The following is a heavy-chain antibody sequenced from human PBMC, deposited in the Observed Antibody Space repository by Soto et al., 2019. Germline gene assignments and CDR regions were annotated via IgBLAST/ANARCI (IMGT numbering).Heavy chain of an antibody. D-gene: IGHD1-1*01. J-gene: IGHJ5*02. Sequence: EVQLVQSGGGLAQPGGSLTLSCAASGFTFSRNWMSWVRQAPGKGPEWVANIKEDGSAKYYADAVKGRFTLSRDNVENSLYLQMKSLTVEDTAVYYCARDGDGYPAWGQGTLVTVSS. CDR3: ARDGDGYPA. CDR2: IKEDGSAK. CDR1: GFTFSRNW. V-gene: IGHV3-7*01.